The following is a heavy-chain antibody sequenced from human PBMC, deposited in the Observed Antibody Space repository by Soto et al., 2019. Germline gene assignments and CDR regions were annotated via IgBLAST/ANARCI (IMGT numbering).Heavy chain of an antibody. Sequence: GESLKISCKGSGYSFTNYWIGWVRQMPGKGLEWMGRIDPSDSQTYYSPSFRGHVTISVTKSITTVFLQWSSLRASDTAMYYCARQIYDSDTGPNFQYYFDSWGQGTPVTVSS. CDR3: ARQIYDSDTGPNFQYYFDS. CDR1: GYSFTNYW. D-gene: IGHD3-22*01. CDR2: IDPSDSQT. J-gene: IGHJ4*02. V-gene: IGHV5-10-1*01.